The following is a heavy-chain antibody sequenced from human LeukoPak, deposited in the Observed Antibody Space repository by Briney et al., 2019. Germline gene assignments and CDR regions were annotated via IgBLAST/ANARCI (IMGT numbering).Heavy chain of an antibody. J-gene: IGHJ4*02. D-gene: IGHD3-22*01. CDR3: ARDRAGQYYDSSGYYDY. CDR2: IYSGGST. V-gene: IGHV3-53*01. Sequence: PGGSLRLSCAASGFTVSSNYMSCVRQAPGKGLEWVSVIYSGGSTYYADSVKGRFTIPRDNSKNTLYLQMNSLRAEDTAVYYCARDRAGQYYDSSGYYDYWGQGTLVTVSS. CDR1: GFTVSSNY.